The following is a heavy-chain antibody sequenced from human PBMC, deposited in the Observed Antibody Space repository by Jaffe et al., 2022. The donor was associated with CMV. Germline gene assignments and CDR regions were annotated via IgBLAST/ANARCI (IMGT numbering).Heavy chain of an antibody. CDR2: IKSKTDGGTT. CDR1: GFTFSNAW. D-gene: IGHD3-22*01. V-gene: IGHV3-15*01. Sequence: EVQLVESGGGLVKPGGSLRLSCAASGFTFSNAWMSWVRQAPGKGLEWVGRIKSKTDGGTTDYAAPVKGRFTISRDDSKNTLYLQMNSLKTEDTAVYYCTTDWVEPTSITMIVVAYDAFDIWGQGTMVTVSS. CDR3: TTDWVEPTSITMIVVAYDAFDI. J-gene: IGHJ3*02.